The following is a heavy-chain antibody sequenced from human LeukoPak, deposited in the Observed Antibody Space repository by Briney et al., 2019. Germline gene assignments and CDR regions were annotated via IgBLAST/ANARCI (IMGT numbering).Heavy chain of an antibody. CDR1: GGSFSGYY. CDR3: ARGRGAPNSYYYYGMDV. CDR2: INHSGST. V-gene: IGHV4-34*01. D-gene: IGHD4-23*01. Sequence: PSETLSLTCAVYGGSFSGYYWSWIRQPPGKGLEWIGEINHSGSTNYNPSLKSRVTISVDTSKNQFSLKLSSVTAADTAVYYCARGRGAPNSYYYYGMDVWGQGTLVTASS. J-gene: IGHJ6*02.